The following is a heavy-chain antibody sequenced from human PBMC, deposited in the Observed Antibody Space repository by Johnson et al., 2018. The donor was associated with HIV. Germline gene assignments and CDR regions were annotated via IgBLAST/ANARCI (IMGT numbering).Heavy chain of an antibody. V-gene: IGHV3-20*04. J-gene: IGHJ3*02. D-gene: IGHD3-22*01. Sequence: VQLVESGGGLIQPGGSLRLSCAASGFTVSINYMSWVRQAPGKGLEWVSGISWNGGTTGYADSVKGRFTISRDNAKNSLYLQMNSLRAEDTALYYCARGAYYYDSSGGNDAFDIWGRGTMVTVSS. CDR2: ISWNGGTT. CDR1: GFTVSINY. CDR3: ARGAYYYDSSGGNDAFDI.